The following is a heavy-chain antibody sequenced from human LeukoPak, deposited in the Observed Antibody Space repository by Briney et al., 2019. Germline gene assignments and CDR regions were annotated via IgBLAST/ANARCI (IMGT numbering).Heavy chain of an antibody. J-gene: IGHJ4*02. CDR1: GYSFSSYC. CDR2: IYYSRST. D-gene: IGHD1-26*01. CDR3: ARYGSYFDY. Sequence: SETLTLSCTASGYSFSSYCWSWIRQPPGKGLEWIGYIYYSRSTNYNPSLKSRVTISVDTSKNQFSLKLSSVTAADTAVYYSARYGSYFDYWGQGTLVTVSS. V-gene: IGHV4-59*08.